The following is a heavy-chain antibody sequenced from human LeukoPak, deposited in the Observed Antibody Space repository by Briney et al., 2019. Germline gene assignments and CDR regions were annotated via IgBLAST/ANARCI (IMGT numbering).Heavy chain of an antibody. J-gene: IGHJ4*02. D-gene: IGHD1-26*01. V-gene: IGHV4-38-2*02. CDR3: AGYSGSYRVDY. Sequence: SETLSLTCTVSGYSISSGYYWGWIRQPPGKGLEWIGSIYYSGSTYYNPSLKSRVTISVDTSKNQLSLKLSSVTAADTAVYYCAGYSGSYRVDYWGQGTLVTVSS. CDR1: GYSISSGYY. CDR2: IYYSGST.